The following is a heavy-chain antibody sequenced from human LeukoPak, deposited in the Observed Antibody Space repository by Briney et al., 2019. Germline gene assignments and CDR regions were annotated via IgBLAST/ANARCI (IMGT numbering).Heavy chain of an antibody. CDR1: GFAVSSNY. J-gene: IGHJ4*02. CDR2: IYSDGRT. V-gene: IGHV3-53*01. CDR3: AKLKGWYGEGYFDY. D-gene: IGHD3-10*01. Sequence: GGSLRLSCAASGFAVSSNYMSWVRQAPGKGLEWVSVIYSDGRTYYAGSVKGRFTISRDISKNTLFLQMTSLRAEDTAVYYCAKLKGWYGEGYFDYWGQGTLVTVSS.